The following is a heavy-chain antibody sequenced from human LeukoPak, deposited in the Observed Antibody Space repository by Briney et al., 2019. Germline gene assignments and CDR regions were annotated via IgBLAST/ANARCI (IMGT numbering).Heavy chain of an antibody. Sequence: PGGSLRLSCAASGFTFSSYAMHWVRQAPGKGLEWVAVISYDGINKYYADSVKGRFTISRDNSKNTLYLQMNSLRAEDTAVYYCAREPSYSSSWYTSCDYWGQGTLVTVSS. CDR3: AREPSYSSSWYTSCDY. CDR1: GFTFSSYA. J-gene: IGHJ4*02. V-gene: IGHV3-30*04. CDR2: ISYDGINK. D-gene: IGHD6-13*01.